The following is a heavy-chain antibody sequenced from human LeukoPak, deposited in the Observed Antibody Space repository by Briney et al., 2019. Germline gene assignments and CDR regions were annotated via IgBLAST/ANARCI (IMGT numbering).Heavy chain of an antibody. V-gene: IGHV4-34*01. CDR2: INHSGST. CDR1: GGSFSGYY. Sequence: SETLSLTCAVYGGSFSGYYWSWIRQPPGKGLEWIGEINHSGSTNYNPPLKSRVTISVDTSKNQFSLKLSSVTAADTAVYYCARIRRGFWSGLDYWGQGTLVTVSS. CDR3: ARIRRGFWSGLDY. D-gene: IGHD3-3*01. J-gene: IGHJ4*02.